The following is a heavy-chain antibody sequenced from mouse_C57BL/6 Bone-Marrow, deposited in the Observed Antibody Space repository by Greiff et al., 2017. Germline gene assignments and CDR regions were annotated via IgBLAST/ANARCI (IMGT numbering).Heavy chain of an antibody. CDR1: GYSFTSYY. CDR3: ARLLRGYFDV. J-gene: IGHJ1*03. V-gene: IGHV1-66*01. CDR2: IYPGSGNT. D-gene: IGHD1-1*01. Sequence: QVQLQQSGPELVKPGASVKISCKASGYSFTSYYIHWVKQRPGQGLEWIGWIYPGSGNTEYNEKFKGKATLTADTSSSTAYMQLSSLTSEDSAVYYCARLLRGYFDVWGTGTTVTVSA.